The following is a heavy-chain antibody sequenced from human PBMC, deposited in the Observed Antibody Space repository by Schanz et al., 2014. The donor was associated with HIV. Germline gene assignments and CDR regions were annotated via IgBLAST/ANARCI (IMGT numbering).Heavy chain of an antibody. CDR1: GGTFSSYD. Sequence: QVQLVQSGAEVKKTGSPVKVSCKASGGTFSSYDINWVRQATGQGLEWMGWMNPNSGHTGYAQKFQGRVDMTRTPSISTAYMELRGLTSEDTAVYFCARARAKIEGRPVGNWFDPWGQGTLVTVSS. CDR2: MNPNSGHT. D-gene: IGHD6-6*01. J-gene: IGHJ5*02. CDR3: ARARAKIEGRPVGNWFDP. V-gene: IGHV1-8*01.